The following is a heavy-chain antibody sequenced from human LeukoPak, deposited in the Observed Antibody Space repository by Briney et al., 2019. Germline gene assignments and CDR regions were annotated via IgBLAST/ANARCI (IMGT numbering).Heavy chain of an antibody. V-gene: IGHV3-74*01. J-gene: IGHJ4*02. CDR2: VRPDGSST. CDR1: GFTFSGRR. D-gene: IGHD6-19*01. CDR3: HPLAYTSD. Sequence: GGSLRLSCEVSGFTSGFTFSGRRMHWVRHSPGQGLVWVGLVRPDGSSTYADSVKGRFTVSRDSAKNTVYLQMNDLRVEDTALYFCHPLAYTSDWGQGTPVTVSS.